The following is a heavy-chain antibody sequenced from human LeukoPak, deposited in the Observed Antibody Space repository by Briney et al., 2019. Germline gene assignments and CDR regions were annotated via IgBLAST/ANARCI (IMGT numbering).Heavy chain of an antibody. Sequence: GGSPRLSCAASGFTFRNSYMSWMRQAPGKGLELVSYISSSGYTTYYADSVKGRFTISRDNAKNSLYLQMNSLRAEDMAIYYCARDASGDMYFFDYWGQGALVIVSS. CDR1: GFTFRNSY. V-gene: IGHV3-11*01. J-gene: IGHJ4*02. CDR2: ISSSGYTT. D-gene: IGHD4-17*01. CDR3: ARDASGDMYFFDY.